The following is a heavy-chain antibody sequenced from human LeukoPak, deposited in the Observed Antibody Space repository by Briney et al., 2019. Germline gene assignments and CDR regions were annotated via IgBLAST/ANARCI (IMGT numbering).Heavy chain of an antibody. V-gene: IGHV3-30*18. Sequence: GGSLRLSCAASGFTFSSYGMHWVRQAPGKGLEWVAVISYDGSNKYYADSVKGRFTISRDNSKNTLYLQMNSLRAEDTAVYYCAKDGDRYSGYDQQIDYWGQGTLVTVSS. CDR1: GFTFSSYG. CDR2: ISYDGSNK. CDR3: AKDGDRYSGYDQQIDY. J-gene: IGHJ4*02. D-gene: IGHD5-12*01.